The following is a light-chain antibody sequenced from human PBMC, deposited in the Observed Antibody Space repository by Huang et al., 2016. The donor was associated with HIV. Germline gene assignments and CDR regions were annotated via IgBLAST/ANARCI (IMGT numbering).Light chain of an antibody. CDR2: AAS. J-gene: IGKJ2*01. CDR1: QGISNY. Sequence: IQLTQSPSSLSASVGDRVTITCRASQGISNYLAWSHQKPGKAPKLLIFAASTLQSGVPSMFSGSGSGTDFTLTISSLQPEDFATYYCQQLNSFPREYTFGQGTKLEIK. V-gene: IGKV1-9*01. CDR3: QQLNSFPREYT.